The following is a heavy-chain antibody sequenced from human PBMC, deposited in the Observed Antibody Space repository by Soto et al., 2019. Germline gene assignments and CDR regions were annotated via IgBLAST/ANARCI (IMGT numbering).Heavy chain of an antibody. V-gene: IGHV4-34*01. CDR1: GRSFSGYY. J-gene: IGHJ4*02. CDR2: INHSGST. CDR3: ARDRHVYGSGGYRDKH. D-gene: IGHD3-10*01. Sequence: SETLSLTCSVYGRSFSGYYWSWIRQPPGKGQEWIGEINHSGSTNYNPSLKSRATISVDTSKNQFSLKLSSVTAADTAVYYCARDRHVYGSGGYRDKHSVQGTRFTDPS.